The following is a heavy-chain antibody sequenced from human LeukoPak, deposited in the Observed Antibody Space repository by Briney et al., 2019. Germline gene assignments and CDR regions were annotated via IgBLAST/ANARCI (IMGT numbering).Heavy chain of an antibody. D-gene: IGHD5-24*01. J-gene: IGHJ6*02. CDR2: ISSSGSTI. CDR1: GFTFSSYE. CDR3: AKMADGMDV. V-gene: IGHV3-48*03. Sequence: PGGSLRLSCAASGFTFSSYEMNWARQAPGKGLEWVSYISSSGSTIYYADSVKGRFTISRDNAKNSLYLQMNSLRAEDTAVYYCAKMADGMDVWGQGTTVTVSS.